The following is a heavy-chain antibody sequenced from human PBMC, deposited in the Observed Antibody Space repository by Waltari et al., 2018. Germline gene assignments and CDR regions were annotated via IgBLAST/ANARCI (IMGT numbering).Heavy chain of an antibody. D-gene: IGHD1-1*01. CDR2: IIPLFGTT. Sequence: QVQLVQSGAEVKKPGSSVKVSCKPSGGIFISQPISWVRQAPGQGLEWMGGIIPLFGTTNYVQRFQGRLTIAADESSSTVHMELTSLRSEDTAVYYCAADEIQLDRQNSYYHMDVWGKGTTVIVSS. J-gene: IGHJ6*03. CDR1: GGIFISQP. V-gene: IGHV1-69*01. CDR3: AADEIQLDRQNSYYHMDV.